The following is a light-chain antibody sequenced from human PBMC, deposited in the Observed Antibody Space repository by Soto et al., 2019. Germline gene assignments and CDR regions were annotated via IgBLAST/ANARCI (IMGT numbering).Light chain of an antibody. Sequence: EIVMTQSPATLSVSPGERATLSCRASENIDSNLAWYQQKPGQAPRLLIYGASTRASDLPARFSGSGSGTEFTLTISSLQSEDFAVYYCQQYHYWWAFGQGTKVEIK. CDR3: QQYHYWWA. V-gene: IGKV3-15*01. CDR1: ENIDSN. J-gene: IGKJ1*01. CDR2: GAS.